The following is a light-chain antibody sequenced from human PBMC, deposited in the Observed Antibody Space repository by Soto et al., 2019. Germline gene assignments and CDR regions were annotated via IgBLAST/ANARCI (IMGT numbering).Light chain of an antibody. CDR1: QSISSY. CDR2: AAS. J-gene: IGKJ2*01. CDR3: QQSYSTLVT. Sequence: DIQMTQSPSSLSASVGDRVTITCRARQSISSYLNWYQQKPGKAPKLLIYAASRLQSWVPSRFSGSGSGTDFTLTISSLQPEDFATYYCQQSYSTLVTFGQGTKLEIK. V-gene: IGKV1-39*01.